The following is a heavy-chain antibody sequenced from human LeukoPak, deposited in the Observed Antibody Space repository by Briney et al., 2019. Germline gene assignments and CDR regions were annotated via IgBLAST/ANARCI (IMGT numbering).Heavy chain of an antibody. Sequence: LTGGSLRLSCAASGFTFSSYALSWVRQAPGNGLEWVAAINGGGTGTHYADSVKGRFTISRDNSKNTLYLQMNSLRAEDTAVYYCVRGAARAYYMDVWGKGTTVTVSS. J-gene: IGHJ6*03. CDR2: INGGGTGT. CDR1: GFTFSSYA. V-gene: IGHV3-23*01. CDR3: VRGAARAYYMDV. D-gene: IGHD6-6*01.